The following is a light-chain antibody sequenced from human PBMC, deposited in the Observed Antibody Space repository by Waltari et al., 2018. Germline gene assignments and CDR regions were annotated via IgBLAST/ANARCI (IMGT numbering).Light chain of an antibody. J-gene: IGKJ1*01. CDR1: QTISRY. V-gene: IGKV1-39*01. Sequence: DIQLTQSPSSLSASVGDRVTITCRASQTISRYLNWYPQKLGKAPNLLIYAASSLQSGVPSRFSGSGSGRDFTLIITSLQPEDFATYYCQQSYSFTRTFGQGTKVEIK. CDR3: QQSYSFTRT. CDR2: AAS.